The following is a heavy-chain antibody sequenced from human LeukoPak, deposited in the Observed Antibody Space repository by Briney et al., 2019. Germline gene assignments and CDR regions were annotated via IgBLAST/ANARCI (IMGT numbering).Heavy chain of an antibody. CDR1: GGSISSYY. D-gene: IGHD3-22*01. V-gene: IGHV4-4*07. CDR3: ARGRYYYDSSGYYNEGFDY. J-gene: IGHJ4*02. CDR2: IYTSGST. Sequence: SETLSLTCTVSGGSISSYYWSWIRQPAGKGLEWIGRIYTSGSTNYNPSLKSRVTMSVDTSKNQFSRKLSSVTAADTAVYYCARGRYYYDSSGYYNEGFDYWGQGTLVTVSS.